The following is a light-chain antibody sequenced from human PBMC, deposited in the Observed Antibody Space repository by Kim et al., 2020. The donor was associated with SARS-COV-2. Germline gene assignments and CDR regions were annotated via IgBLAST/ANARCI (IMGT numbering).Light chain of an antibody. CDR3: QRYYSIPRT. CDR1: QSVLKSSNNKNC. Sequence: DIVMTQSPDSLAVSLGERATINCKSSQSVLKSSNNKNCLAWYQQKPRQPPKLLISWASTRESGVPDRFSGSGSGTDFTLTISSLQAEDMADYYCQRYYSIPRTFGAGTKVDI. J-gene: IGKJ3*01. CDR2: WAS. V-gene: IGKV4-1*01.